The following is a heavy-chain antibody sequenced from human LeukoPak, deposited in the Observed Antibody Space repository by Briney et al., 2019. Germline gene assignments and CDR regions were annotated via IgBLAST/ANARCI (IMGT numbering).Heavy chain of an antibody. V-gene: IGHV3-66*01. CDR1: GFAVSTKY. CDR2: MYSDANT. CDR3: ATSGGVYSRDAFDV. Sequence: GGSLRLSCAASGFAVSTKYMTWVRQAPGKGLECVSLMYSDANTYYADSVKGRFTISRDNSRNTLYLQMNSLRAEDTAVYYCATSGGVYSRDAFDVWGQGAMVTVSS. J-gene: IGHJ3*01. D-gene: IGHD5/OR15-5a*01.